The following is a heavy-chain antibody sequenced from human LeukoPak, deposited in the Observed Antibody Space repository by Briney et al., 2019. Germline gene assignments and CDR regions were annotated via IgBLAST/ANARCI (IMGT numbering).Heavy chain of an antibody. Sequence: SETLSLTCAVYGGSFSGYYWSWIRQPPGKGLEWIGEINHSGSTNYNPSLKSRVTISVDTSKNQFSLKLSSVTAADTAVYYCARDLKTTRSLDYWGQGTLVTVSS. J-gene: IGHJ4*02. CDR1: GGSFSGYY. D-gene: IGHD1-26*01. V-gene: IGHV4-34*01. CDR2: INHSGST. CDR3: ARDLKTTRSLDY.